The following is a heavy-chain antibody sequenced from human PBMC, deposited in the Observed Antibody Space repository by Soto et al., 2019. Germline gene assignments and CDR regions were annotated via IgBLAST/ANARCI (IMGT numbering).Heavy chain of an antibody. D-gene: IGHD3-16*01. CDR3: ARRQGVLGGYYYGRDV. CDR1: GYTFTSYG. Sequence: QVQLVQSGAEVKKPGASVKVSCKASGYTFTSYGISWVRQAPGQGLEWVGWTSAYKGNTNYAQMLQGRVTMTTDTSTSTAYMELRSLRSDDTAVYYCARRQGVLGGYYYGRDVGGQGPTVTVSS. J-gene: IGHJ6*02. V-gene: IGHV1-18*01. CDR2: TSAYKGNT.